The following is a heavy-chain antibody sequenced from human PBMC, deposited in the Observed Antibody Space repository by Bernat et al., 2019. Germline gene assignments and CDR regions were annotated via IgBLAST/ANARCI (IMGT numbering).Heavy chain of an antibody. J-gene: IGHJ4*02. CDR3: TTDRYSSSYFDD. CDR2: IKSKTDGGTT. D-gene: IGHD6-6*01. V-gene: IGHV3-15*01. Sequence: EVQLVESGGGLVKPGGSLRLSCAASGFTFSNAWMSWVRQAPGKGLEWVGRIKSKTDGGTTDYAAPVKGRFTISRDDSKNTLYLQMNSLKTEDTAVYYCTTDRYSSSYFDDRGQGTLVTVSA. CDR1: GFTFSNAW.